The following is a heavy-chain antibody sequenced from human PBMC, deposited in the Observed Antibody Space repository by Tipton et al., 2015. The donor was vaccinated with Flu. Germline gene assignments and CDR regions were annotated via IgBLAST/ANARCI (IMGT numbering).Heavy chain of an antibody. J-gene: IGHJ4*02. CDR3: ARDHGLRFLEWLSYFFDY. V-gene: IGHV3-30-3*01. Sequence: SLRLSCAASGFTFSSYAMHWVRQAPGKGLEWVAVISYDGSNKYYADSVKGRFTISRDNSKNTLYLQMNSLRAEDTAVYYCARDHGLRFLEWLSYFFDYWGQGTLVTVSS. CDR2: ISYDGSNK. CDR1: GFTFSSYA. D-gene: IGHD3-3*01.